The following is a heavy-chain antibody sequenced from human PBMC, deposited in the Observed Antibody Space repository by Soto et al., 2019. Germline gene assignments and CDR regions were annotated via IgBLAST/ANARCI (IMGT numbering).Heavy chain of an antibody. Sequence: ASVKVSCKASGFTFTSSAMQWVRQARGQRLEWIGRIVVGSGNTNYAQKFQERVTITRDMSTSTAYMELSSLRSEDTAVYYCAAGHYDILTGYCGSVENYYMDVWGKGTTVTVAS. CDR2: IVVGSGNT. V-gene: IGHV1-58*02. CDR1: GFTFTSSA. D-gene: IGHD3-9*01. J-gene: IGHJ6*03. CDR3: AAGHYDILTGYCGSVENYYMDV.